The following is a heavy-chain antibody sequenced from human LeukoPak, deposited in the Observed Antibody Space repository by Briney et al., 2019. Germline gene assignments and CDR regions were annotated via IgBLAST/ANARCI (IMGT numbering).Heavy chain of an antibody. D-gene: IGHD4-17*01. CDR1: GFTVSSYY. Sequence: GGSLRLSCAASGFTVSSYYMSWVRQAPGKGLEWVSVIYSGGSTYYADSVKGRFTISSDNSKNTLYLQMNSLRAEDTAVYYCARVGPYGENYSDYWGQGTLVTVSS. V-gene: IGHV3-53*01. CDR2: IYSGGST. CDR3: ARVGPYGENYSDY. J-gene: IGHJ4*02.